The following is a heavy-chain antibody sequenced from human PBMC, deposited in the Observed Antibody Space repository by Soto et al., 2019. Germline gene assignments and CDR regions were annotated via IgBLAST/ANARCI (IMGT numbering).Heavy chain of an antibody. CDR1: GFTFSRYW. CDR3: ASLPVDTITSLDY. D-gene: IGHD3-3*01. CDR2: INSDGSSI. J-gene: IGHJ4*02. Sequence: EVQLVESGGDLVQPGGFLRLSCATSGFTFSRYWMHWVRQVPGKGLVWVSRINSDGSSISYSDSVKGRFTISRDNAKNTLYLQMDSRRVEDTAVYYCASLPVDTITSLDYWGQGNLVTVS. V-gene: IGHV3-74*01.